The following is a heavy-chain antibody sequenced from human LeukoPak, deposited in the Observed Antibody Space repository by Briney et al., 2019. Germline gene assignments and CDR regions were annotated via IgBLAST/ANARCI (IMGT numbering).Heavy chain of an antibody. J-gene: IGHJ5*02. CDR3: ARTFRRTRGYCSGGSCYLAGWFDP. Sequence: SETLSLTCAVYGGSFSGYYWSWIRQPPGKGLEWIGEINHSGSTNNNPSLKSRVTISVDTSKNQFSLKLSSVTAADTAVYYCARTFRRTRGYCSGGSCYLAGWFDPWGQGTLVTVSS. V-gene: IGHV4-34*01. D-gene: IGHD2-15*01. CDR2: INHSGST. CDR1: GGSFSGYY.